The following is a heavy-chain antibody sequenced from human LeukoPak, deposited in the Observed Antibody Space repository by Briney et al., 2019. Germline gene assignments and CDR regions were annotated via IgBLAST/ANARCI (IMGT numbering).Heavy chain of an antibody. CDR3: ARETNQWLARYYYYGMDV. CDR1: GFTFSSYW. CDR2: IKQDGSEK. Sequence: GGSLRLSCAASGFTFSSYWMSWVRQAPGKGLEWVANIKQDGSEKYYVDSVKGRFTISRDNAKNSLYLQMNSLRAEDTAVYYCARETNQWLARYYYYGMDVWGKGTTVTVSS. D-gene: IGHD6-19*01. V-gene: IGHV3-7*03. J-gene: IGHJ6*04.